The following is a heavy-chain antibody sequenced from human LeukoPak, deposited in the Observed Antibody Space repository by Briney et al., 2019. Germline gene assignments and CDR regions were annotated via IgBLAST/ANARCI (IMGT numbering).Heavy chain of an antibody. J-gene: IGHJ4*02. V-gene: IGHV4-34*01. CDR2: INHSGST. CDR3: ARASSGWYYFDY. Sequence: SETLSLTCAVYGGSFSGYYWSWIRQPPGKGLEWIGEINHSGSTNYNPSLKSRVTISIDTSKNQFSLKLSSVTAADTAVYYCARASSGWYYFDYWGQGTLVTVSS. CDR1: GGSFSGYY. D-gene: IGHD6-19*01.